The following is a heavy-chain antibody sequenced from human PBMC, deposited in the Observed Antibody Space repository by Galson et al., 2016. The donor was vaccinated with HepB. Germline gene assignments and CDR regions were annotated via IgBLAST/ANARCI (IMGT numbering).Heavy chain of an antibody. CDR3: ARDMHRPYYYDSSGYGDMGYYFDY. V-gene: IGHV3-33*01. J-gene: IGHJ4*02. D-gene: IGHD3-22*01. CDR2: IWYDGSNK. CDR1: GFTFSSYG. Sequence: SLRLSCAASGFTFSSYGMHWVRQAPGKGLEWVAVIWYDGSNKYYADSVKGRFTISRDNSKNTLYLQMNSLRVEDTAVYYCARDMHRPYYYDSSGYGDMGYYFDYWGQGTLVTVSS.